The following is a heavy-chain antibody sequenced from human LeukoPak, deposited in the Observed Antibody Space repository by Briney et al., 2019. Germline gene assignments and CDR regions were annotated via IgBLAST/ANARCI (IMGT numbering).Heavy chain of an antibody. J-gene: IGHJ4*02. CDR1: GVTFSSYA. Sequence: GGSLRLSCAASGVTFSSYAMHWVRQAPGKGLEWVAVISYDGSNKYYADSVKGRFTISRDNSKNTLYLQMNSLRAEDTAVYYCARAHYYDSSGYYSSYFDYWGQGTLVTVSS. CDR3: ARAHYYDSSGYYSSYFDY. CDR2: ISYDGSNK. D-gene: IGHD3-22*01. V-gene: IGHV3-30-3*01.